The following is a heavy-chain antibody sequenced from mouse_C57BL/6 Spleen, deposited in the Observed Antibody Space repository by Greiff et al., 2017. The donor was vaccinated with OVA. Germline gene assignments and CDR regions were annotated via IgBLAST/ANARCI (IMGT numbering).Heavy chain of an antibody. CDR1: GYAFTNYL. D-gene: IGHD1-1*01. CDR3: ARSHGSSFYYAMDY. V-gene: IGHV1-54*01. Sequence: VQLQQSGAELVRPGTSVKVSCKASGYAFTNYLIEWVKQRPGQGLEWIGVINPGSGGTNYNEKFKGKATLTADKSSSTAYMQLSSLTSEDSAVYFCARSHGSSFYYAMDYWGQGTSVTVSS. CDR2: INPGSGGT. J-gene: IGHJ4*01.